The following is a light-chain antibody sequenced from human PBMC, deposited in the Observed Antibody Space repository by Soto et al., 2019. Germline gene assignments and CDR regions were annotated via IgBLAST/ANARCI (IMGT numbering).Light chain of an antibody. CDR3: QHYGTSRVT. J-gene: IGKJ3*01. CDR2: GAS. CDR1: QSVSSTY. Sequence: EIVLTQSPGTLSLSPGERATLSCRASQSVSSTYLAWYQHKPGQAPRLLIYGASSRTTGVPDRFSGSGSGTEFTLTISKLEPEDVAVYYCQHYGTSRVTFGPGTKVEFK. V-gene: IGKV3-20*01.